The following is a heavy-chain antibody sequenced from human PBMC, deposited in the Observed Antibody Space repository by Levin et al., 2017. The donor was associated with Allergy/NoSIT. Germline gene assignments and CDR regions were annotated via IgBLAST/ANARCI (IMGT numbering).Heavy chain of an antibody. CDR2: VSGSGGST. D-gene: IGHD2-15*01. CDR1: GFTFSNYA. V-gene: IGHV3-23*01. J-gene: IGHJ4*02. Sequence: SGESLKISCAGSGFTFSNYAMSWVRQAPGKGLEWVSAVSGSGGSTSYADSVKGRFTISRDNSKNTLYLQMNSLRAEDTAVYYCAKDQGGGYCSGGSCSFDYWGQGTLVTVSS. CDR3: AKDQGGGYCSGGSCSFDY.